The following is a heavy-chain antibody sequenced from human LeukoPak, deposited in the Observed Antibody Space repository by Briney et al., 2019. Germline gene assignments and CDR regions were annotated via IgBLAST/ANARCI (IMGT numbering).Heavy chain of an antibody. Sequence: SETLSLTCTASGGSISTYYWNWIRQPPGKGLEWIGYIYYSGSTNYNPSLTGRVTISVDTSKNQFSLKLSSVTAADTAVYYCARSIAARPVMTFDIWGQGTMVTVSS. J-gene: IGHJ3*02. CDR1: GGSISTYY. D-gene: IGHD6-13*01. CDR2: IYYSGST. CDR3: ARSIAARPVMTFDI. V-gene: IGHV4-59*08.